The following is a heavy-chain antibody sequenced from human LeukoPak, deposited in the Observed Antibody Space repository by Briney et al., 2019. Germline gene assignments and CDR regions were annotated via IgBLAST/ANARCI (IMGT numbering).Heavy chain of an antibody. CDR1: GFTFGDYA. CDR3: TRDRLSSTLRTGAFDI. J-gene: IGHJ3*02. CDR2: IRSKAYGGTT. D-gene: IGHD6-13*01. Sequence: QPGRSLRLSCTASGFTFGDYAMSWFRQAPGKGLEWVGFIRSKAYGGTTEYAASVKGRFTISRDDSKSIAYLQMNSLKTEDTAVYYCTRDRLSSTLRTGAFDIWGQGTMVTVSS. V-gene: IGHV3-49*03.